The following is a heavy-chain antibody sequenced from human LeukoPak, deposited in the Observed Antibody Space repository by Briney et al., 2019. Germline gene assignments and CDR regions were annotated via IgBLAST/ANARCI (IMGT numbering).Heavy chain of an antibody. V-gene: IGHV3-33*08. D-gene: IGHD2/OR15-2a*01. J-gene: IGHJ4*02. CDR2: IWYVVGKK. CDR1: GFYFRDHW. Sequence: GGSLRLSCALSGFYFRDHWMHWVRQAPDKGLGWVALIWYVVGKKYYADSVKGRLHISRDNAKETLYLQMNSLGAEDTAVYYCAREGPRGNSQSDYWGQGTLVTVSS. CDR3: AREGPRGNSQSDY.